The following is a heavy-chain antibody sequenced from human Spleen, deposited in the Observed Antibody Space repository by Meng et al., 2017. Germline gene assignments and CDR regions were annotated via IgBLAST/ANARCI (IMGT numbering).Heavy chain of an antibody. CDR2: ISGSGGSI. J-gene: IGHJ4*02. Sequence: GGSLRLSCEASGFDFTSFVMHWVRQAPGKGLEWVSGISGSGGSIYYADSVEGRFTISRDNSKNTLYLQMNSLRAEDTAVYYCAKDTPTGLYYYDSSGYKDYWGQGTLVTVSS. V-gene: IGHV3-23*01. D-gene: IGHD3-22*01. CDR1: GFDFTSFV. CDR3: AKDTPTGLYYYDSSGYKDY.